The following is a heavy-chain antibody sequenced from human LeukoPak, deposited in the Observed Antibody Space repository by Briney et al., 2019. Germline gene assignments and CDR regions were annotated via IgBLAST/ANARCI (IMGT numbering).Heavy chain of an antibody. V-gene: IGHV3-21*01. D-gene: IGHD3-22*01. J-gene: IGHJ4*02. CDR1: GFTFSSYS. CDR3: AGDSSGYETPAFDY. CDR2: ISSSSSYI. Sequence: GGTLRLSCAASGFTFSSYSMNWVRQAPGKGLEWVSSISSSSSYIYYADSVKGRFTISRDNAKNSLYLQMNSLRAEDTAVYYCAGDSSGYETPAFDYWGQGTLVTVSS.